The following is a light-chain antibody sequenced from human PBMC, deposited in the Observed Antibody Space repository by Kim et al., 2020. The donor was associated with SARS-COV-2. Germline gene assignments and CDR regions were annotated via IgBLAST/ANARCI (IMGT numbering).Light chain of an antibody. CDR3: QTWGTSTIGV. CDR1: SGHSSYA. J-gene: IGLJ1*01. Sequence: QLVLTQSPSASASLGASVKLTCTLSSGHSSYAIAWHQQQPEKGPRYLMTLNSDGSHSKGDGIPDRFAGSSSGAERYLTISSLQSEDEADYYCQTWGTSTIGVFGTGTKVTVL. V-gene: IGLV4-69*01. CDR2: LNSDGSH.